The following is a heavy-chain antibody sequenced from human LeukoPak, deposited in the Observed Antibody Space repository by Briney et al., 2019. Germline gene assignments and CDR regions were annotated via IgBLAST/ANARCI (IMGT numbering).Heavy chain of an antibody. CDR2: INPNSGGT. V-gene: IGHV1-2*02. CDR3: ARAYGGPKQYFQH. Sequence: ASVKVSCKASGYTFTGYYMHWVRQAPGHGLEWMGWINPNSGGTNYAQKFQGRVTMTRDTSISTAYMELSRLRSDDTAVYYCARAYGGPKQYFQHWGQGTLVTVSS. D-gene: IGHD4/OR15-4a*01. CDR1: GYTFTGYY. J-gene: IGHJ1*01.